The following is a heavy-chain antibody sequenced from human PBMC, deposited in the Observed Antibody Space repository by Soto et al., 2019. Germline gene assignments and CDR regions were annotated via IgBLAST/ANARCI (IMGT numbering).Heavy chain of an antibody. CDR1: GNTFTSYD. Sequence: QVQLVQSGAEVKKPGASVKVSCKASGNTFTSYDINWVRQATGQGLEYLGWMNPNSGNTAYVQKFHGRVTMTWDTSITTAYMELSSLRSDDTAVYFCARGVKYGAYSRWVDPWGQGTLVTVSS. D-gene: IGHD4-17*01. CDR2: MNPNSGNT. V-gene: IGHV1-8*01. J-gene: IGHJ5*02. CDR3: ARGVKYGAYSRWVDP.